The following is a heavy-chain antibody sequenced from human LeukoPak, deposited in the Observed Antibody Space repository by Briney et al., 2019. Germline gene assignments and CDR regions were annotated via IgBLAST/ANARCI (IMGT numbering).Heavy chain of an antibody. V-gene: IGHV3-53*01. Sequence: GGSLRLSCAASGFTVSSNYMSWVRQAPGKGLEWVSVIYSGGSTYYADSVKGRFTISRDNSKNTLYLQMNSLRAEDTAVYHCARDAYYYDSSGPQTHAFDIWGQGTMVTVSS. CDR2: IYSGGST. CDR1: GFTVSSNY. J-gene: IGHJ3*02. CDR3: ARDAYYYDSSGPQTHAFDI. D-gene: IGHD3-22*01.